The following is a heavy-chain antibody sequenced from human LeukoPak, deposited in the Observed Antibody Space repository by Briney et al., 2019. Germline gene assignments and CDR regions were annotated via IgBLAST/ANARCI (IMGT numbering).Heavy chain of an antibody. J-gene: IGHJ4*02. D-gene: IGHD6-19*01. CDR1: GYTFTGYY. CDR2: INPNSGGT. V-gene: IGHV1-2*02. Sequence: ASVKVSYKASGYTFTGYYMHWVRQAPGQGLEWMGWINPNSGGTNYAQKFRGRVTMTRDTSISTAYMELSRLRSDDTAVYYCARDREGHSSGWDLFDYWGQGTLVTVSS. CDR3: ARDREGHSSGWDLFDY.